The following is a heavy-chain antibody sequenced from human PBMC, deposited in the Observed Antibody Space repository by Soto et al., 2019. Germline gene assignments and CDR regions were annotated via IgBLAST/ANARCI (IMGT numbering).Heavy chain of an antibody. D-gene: IGHD3-22*01. Sequence: EVQLVEAGGGLVQPGGSLRLSCAASGFTFSRYSMNWVRQAPGKGLEWVSYVSSSSSAIYYADSVKGRFTISRDNARNSLYLQMSGLRDEDTAVYYCARGTDDSSRSKFDYWGQGTLVTVSS. CDR2: VSSSSSAI. CDR3: ARGTDDSSRSKFDY. CDR1: GFTFSRYS. J-gene: IGHJ4*02. V-gene: IGHV3-48*02.